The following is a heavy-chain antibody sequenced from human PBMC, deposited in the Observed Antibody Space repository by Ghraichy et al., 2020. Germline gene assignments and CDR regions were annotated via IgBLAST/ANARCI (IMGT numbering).Heavy chain of an antibody. Sequence: GGSLRLSCAGSGFTFNSYSLNWVRQSPGKGLEWISYITSSSSYISYADSVKGRFTISRNNAQNSLYLQMNSLRDEDTGVYYCARGSSVVRFYYYDGMDVWGQGTTVTVSS. J-gene: IGHJ6*02. V-gene: IGHV3-48*02. CDR3: ARGSSVVRFYYYDGMDV. CDR1: GFTFNSYS. CDR2: ITSSSSYI. D-gene: IGHD4-23*01.